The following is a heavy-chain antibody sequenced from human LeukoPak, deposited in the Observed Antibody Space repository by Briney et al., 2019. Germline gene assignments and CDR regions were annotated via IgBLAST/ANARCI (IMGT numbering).Heavy chain of an antibody. CDR2: IYPGDSDT. V-gene: IGHV5-51*01. D-gene: IGHD2-2*01. Sequence: GESLKISCKGSGYSFTSYWIGWVRQMPGKGLGWMGIIYPGDSDTRYSPSFQGQVTISADKSISTAYLQWSSLKASDTAMYYCARRGYCSSTSCPPDYWGQGTLVTVSS. J-gene: IGHJ4*02. CDR1: GYSFTSYW. CDR3: ARRGYCSSTSCPPDY.